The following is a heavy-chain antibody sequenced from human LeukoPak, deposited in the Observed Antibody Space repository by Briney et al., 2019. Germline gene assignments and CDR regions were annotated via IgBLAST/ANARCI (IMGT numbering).Heavy chain of an antibody. V-gene: IGHV4-59*08. J-gene: IGHJ4*02. CDR1: GGSISSYY. Sequence: SETLSLTCTVSGGSISSYYWSWIRQPPGKGLEWTGYIYYSGSTNYNPSLKSRVTISVDTSKNQFSLKLSSVTAADTAVYYCARHGEANNYYDIPAGYFDYWGQGTLVTVSS. CDR2: IYYSGST. CDR3: ARHGEANNYYDIPAGYFDY. D-gene: IGHD3-9*01.